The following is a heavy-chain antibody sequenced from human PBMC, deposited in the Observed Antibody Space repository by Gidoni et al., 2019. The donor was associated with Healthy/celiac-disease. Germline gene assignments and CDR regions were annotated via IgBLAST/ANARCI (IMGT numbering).Heavy chain of an antibody. D-gene: IGHD3-22*01. CDR1: GFSLSTSGVG. CDR3: AHKGYYYDSSGYYDEYFQH. V-gene: IGHV2-5*02. CDR2: IYWDDDK. J-gene: IGHJ1*01. Sequence: QITLKESGPTLVKPTQTLTLTCTFSGFSLSTSGVGVGWIRQPPGKALEWLALIYWDDDKRYSPSLKSRLTITKDTSKNQVVLTMTNMDPVGTATYYCAHKGYYYDSSGYYDEYFQHWGQGTLVTVSS.